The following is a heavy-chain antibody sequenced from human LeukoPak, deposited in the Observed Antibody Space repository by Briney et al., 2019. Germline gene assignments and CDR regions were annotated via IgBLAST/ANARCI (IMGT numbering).Heavy chain of an antibody. CDR2: ISSTSNYI. J-gene: IGHJ4*02. CDR3: ARDENWGFDY. D-gene: IGHD7-27*01. CDR1: GFTLSSYS. Sequence: PGGSLRLSCAATGFTLSSYSMNWVRQAPGKGLEWVSSISSTSNYIYYADSVKGRSTISRDNAKNSLYLQMNSLRAEDTAVYYCARDENWGFDYWGQGSLVTVSS. V-gene: IGHV3-21*01.